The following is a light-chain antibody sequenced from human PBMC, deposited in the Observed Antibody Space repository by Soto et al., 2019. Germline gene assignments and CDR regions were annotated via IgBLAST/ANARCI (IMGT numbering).Light chain of an antibody. CDR1: QSLLHSNGYNY. CDR3: MQALQTPIT. V-gene: IGKV2-28*01. CDR2: LGS. Sequence: DIVMTQSPLSLPVTPGEPASISCRSSQSLLHSNGYNYLDWYLQKPEQSPQLLIYLGSNRATGVPDRFSGSGSGKDFTLKISRVEAEDVGVYYCMQALQTPITFGQGTRLEIK. J-gene: IGKJ5*01.